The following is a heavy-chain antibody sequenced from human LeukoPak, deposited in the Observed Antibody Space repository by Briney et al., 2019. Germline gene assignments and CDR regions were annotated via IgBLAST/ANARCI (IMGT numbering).Heavy chain of an antibody. D-gene: IGHD6-6*01. CDR2: IKEDGSEK. CDR1: GFTFSSYW. V-gene: IGHV3-7*05. Sequence: GGSLRLSCAASGFTFSSYWMSWVRQAPGKGLEWVANIKEDGSEKSYVDSVKGRFTISRDNAENSLYLQMNGLRAEDTAVYYCARDRRYSSSSWDYWGQGTLVTVSS. J-gene: IGHJ4*02. CDR3: ARDRRYSSSSWDY.